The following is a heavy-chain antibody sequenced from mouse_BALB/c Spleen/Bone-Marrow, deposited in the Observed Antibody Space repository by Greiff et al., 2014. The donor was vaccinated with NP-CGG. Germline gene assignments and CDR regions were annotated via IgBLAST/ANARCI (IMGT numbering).Heavy chain of an antibody. CDR2: IDPANGNT. CDR3: AMYYYGSSLFAY. J-gene: IGHJ3*01. V-gene: IGHV14-3*02. D-gene: IGHD1-1*01. Sequence: VQLKESGAELVKPGASVKLSCTASGFKIKNTYMHWGEQRPEQGLEWIGRIDPANGNTKYDPKFQGKATITADTSSNTAYLQLSSLTSEDTAVYYCAMYYYGSSLFAYWGQGTLVTVSA. CDR1: GFKIKNTY.